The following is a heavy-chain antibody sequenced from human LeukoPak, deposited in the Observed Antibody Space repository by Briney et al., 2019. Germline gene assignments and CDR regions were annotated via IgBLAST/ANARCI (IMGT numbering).Heavy chain of an antibody. CDR1: GFTFFTYS. J-gene: IGHJ4*02. Sequence: GGSLRLSCTASGFTFFTYSMHWVRPAPGKGLEWVALISYDGSNTYHADSVKGRFTISRDDSKNTLYLQMNNLRPEDTAVYYCARSYGSANYALDYWGQGTLVTVSS. V-gene: IGHV3-30-3*01. CDR2: ISYDGSNT. CDR3: ARSYGSANYALDY. D-gene: IGHD3-10*01.